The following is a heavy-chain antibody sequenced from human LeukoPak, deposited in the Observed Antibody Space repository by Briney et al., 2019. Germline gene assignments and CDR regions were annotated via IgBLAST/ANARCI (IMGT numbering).Heavy chain of an antibody. J-gene: IGHJ4*02. Sequence: GGSLRLSCSASGFTFSRYAMHWVRQAPGKGLDFVSTISTNGGSTYYADSVEGRFTISRDNSKNTLDLQMSSLRPEDTAVYYCVIDPYYYDSGNYQGIWGQGTLVTVSS. D-gene: IGHD3-22*01. CDR2: ISTNGGST. CDR3: VIDPYYYDSGNYQGI. V-gene: IGHV3-64D*06. CDR1: GFTFSRYA.